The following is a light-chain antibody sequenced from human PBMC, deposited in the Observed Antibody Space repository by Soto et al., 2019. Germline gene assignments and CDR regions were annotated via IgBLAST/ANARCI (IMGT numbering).Light chain of an antibody. Sequence: DIQLTQSPSSVSASVGDRVTITCRASQGISSWLAWYQQKPGKAPHLLIYAASSLQSGVSSRFSGTISGTDFTLTISSLQPEDSATYYCQQANNIPLTFGGGTKVEIK. CDR2: AAS. CDR3: QQANNIPLT. V-gene: IGKV1-12*01. CDR1: QGISSW. J-gene: IGKJ4*01.